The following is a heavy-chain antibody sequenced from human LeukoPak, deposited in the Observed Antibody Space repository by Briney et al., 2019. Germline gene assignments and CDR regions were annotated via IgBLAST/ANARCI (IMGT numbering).Heavy chain of an antibody. CDR2: IWYDGSNK. D-gene: IGHD3-10*01. CDR1: GFTFSSYG. J-gene: IGHJ4*02. Sequence: GGSLRLSCEASGFTFSSYGMHWVRRAPGKGLEWVAVIWYDGSNKYYADSVKGRFTISRDNSKNTLYLQMNSLRAEDTAVYYCARDRSGYFDYWGQGTLVTVSS. CDR3: ARDRSGYFDY. V-gene: IGHV3-33*01.